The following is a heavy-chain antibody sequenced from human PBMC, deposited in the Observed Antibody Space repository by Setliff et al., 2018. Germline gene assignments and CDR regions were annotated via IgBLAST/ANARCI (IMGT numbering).Heavy chain of an antibody. D-gene: IGHD5-12*01. CDR3: ARGTYRGFYYFDY. V-gene: IGHV1-3*01. CDR1: GYTFTSYA. J-gene: IGHJ4*02. Sequence: ASVKVSCKASGYTFTSYAMHWVRQAPGQRLEWMGWINAGNGNTKYSQKFQGRVTITRDTSANTAYMELSSLRSEEDTAVYYCARGTYRGFYYFDYWGQGTLVTVSS. CDR2: INAGNGNT.